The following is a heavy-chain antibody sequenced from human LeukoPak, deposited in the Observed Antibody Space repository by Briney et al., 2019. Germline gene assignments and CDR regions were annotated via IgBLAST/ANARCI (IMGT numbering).Heavy chain of an antibody. CDR1: GFTFSSYS. Sequence: GGSLRLSCAASGFTFSSYSMNWVRLAPGKGLEWVSSITSSSSYIYYAGSVKGRFTISRDNAKNSLYLQMNSLRAEDTAVYYCARDPSSGWYGYAFDVWGQGTMVTVS. J-gene: IGHJ3*01. CDR3: ARDPSSGWYGYAFDV. CDR2: ITSSSSYI. D-gene: IGHD6-19*01. V-gene: IGHV3-21*01.